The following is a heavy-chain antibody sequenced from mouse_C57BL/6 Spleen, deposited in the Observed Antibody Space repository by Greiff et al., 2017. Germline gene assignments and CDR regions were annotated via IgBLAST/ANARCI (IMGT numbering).Heavy chain of an antibody. Sequence: QVQLQQPGAELVKPGASVTLSCKASGYTFTSSWMHWVKQRPGQGLEWIGMIHPNSGSTNYNEKFKSKATLTVDKSSSTAYMQLSSLTSEDSAVYYCASPYYYGSSYYAMDYWGQGTSVTVSS. CDR2: IHPNSGST. J-gene: IGHJ4*01. D-gene: IGHD1-1*01. CDR1: GYTFTSSW. CDR3: ASPYYYGSSYYAMDY. V-gene: IGHV1-64*01.